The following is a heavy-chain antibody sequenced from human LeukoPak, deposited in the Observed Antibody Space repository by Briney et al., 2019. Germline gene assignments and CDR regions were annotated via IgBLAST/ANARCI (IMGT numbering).Heavy chain of an antibody. V-gene: IGHV3-48*03. Sequence: GGSLRLSCAASRFTFSSYEMNWVRQAPGKGLEWVSYISSSGSTIYYADSVKGRFTISRENAKNSLYLQMNSVRADDTAVYYFSREGAANDMDVWGQGTTVTVSS. D-gene: IGHD3-16*01. J-gene: IGHJ6*02. CDR3: SREGAANDMDV. CDR2: ISSSGSTI. CDR1: RFTFSSYE.